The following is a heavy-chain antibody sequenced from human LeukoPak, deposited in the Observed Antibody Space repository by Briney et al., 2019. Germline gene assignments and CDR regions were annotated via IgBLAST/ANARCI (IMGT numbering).Heavy chain of an antibody. V-gene: IGHV3-30*18. CDR1: GFTFSSYG. J-gene: IGHJ4*02. D-gene: IGHD3-22*01. Sequence: GGSLRLSCAASGFTFSSYGMHWVRQAPGKGLEWVAVISYDGSNKYYADSVKGRFTISRDNSKNTLYLQMSSLRAEDTAVYYCAKNPPGPIYDSSGYVDYWGQGPLVTVSS. CDR3: AKNPPGPIYDSSGYVDY. CDR2: ISYDGSNK.